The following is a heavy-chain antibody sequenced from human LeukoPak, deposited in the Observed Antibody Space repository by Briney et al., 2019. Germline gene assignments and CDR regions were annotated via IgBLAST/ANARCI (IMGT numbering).Heavy chain of an antibody. CDR2: ISAYNGNT. Sequence: ASVKVSCKASGYTFTSYGIRWVRQAPGQGLEWMGWISAYNGNTNYAQKFQGRVTMTTDTSTSTAYMELRSLRSDDTAMYYCARDIKRSRARWENLGFDPWGQGTLVTVSS. D-gene: IGHD1-14*01. V-gene: IGHV1-18*01. J-gene: IGHJ5*02. CDR3: ARDIKRSRARWENLGFDP. CDR1: GYTFTSYG.